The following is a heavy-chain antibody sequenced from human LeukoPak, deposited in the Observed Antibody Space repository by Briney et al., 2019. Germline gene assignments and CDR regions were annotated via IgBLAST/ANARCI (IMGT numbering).Heavy chain of an antibody. CDR2: ISSSGSTI. J-gene: IGHJ4*02. V-gene: IGHV3-11*01. D-gene: IGHD3-16*01. Sequence: GGSLRLSCAASGFTFSSYTMSWIRQAPGKGLEWVSYISSSGSTIYYADSVKGRFTISRDNAKNSLYLQMNSLRAEDTAVYYCARVRSVNYDFDYWGQGTLVTVSS. CDR1: GFTFSSYT. CDR3: ARVRSVNYDFDY.